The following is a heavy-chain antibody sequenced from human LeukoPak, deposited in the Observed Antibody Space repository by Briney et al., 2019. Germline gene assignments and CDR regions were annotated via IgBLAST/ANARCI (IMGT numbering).Heavy chain of an antibody. V-gene: IGHV3-30-3*01. J-gene: IGHJ4*02. CDR2: ISYDGSNK. Sequence: PGGSLRLSCAASGFTFSSYAMHWVRQAPGKGLEWVAVISYDGSNKYYADSVKGRFTISRDNSKNTLYLQMNSLRAEDTAIYYCAKDWSSSSPYYFDYWGQGTLVTVSS. CDR1: GFTFSSYA. D-gene: IGHD6-6*01. CDR3: AKDWSSSSPYYFDY.